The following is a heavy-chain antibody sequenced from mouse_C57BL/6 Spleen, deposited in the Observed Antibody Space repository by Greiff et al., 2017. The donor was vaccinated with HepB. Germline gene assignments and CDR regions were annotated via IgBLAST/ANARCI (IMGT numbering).Heavy chain of an antibody. Sequence: DVKLVESGGGLVKPGGSLKLSCAASGFTFSSYAMSWVRQTPEKRLEWVATISDGGSYTYYPDNVKGRFTISRDNAKNNLYLQMSHLKSEDTAMYYCARAYSNYVAWFAYWGQGTLVTVSA. V-gene: IGHV5-4*03. J-gene: IGHJ3*01. D-gene: IGHD2-5*01. CDR3: ARAYSNYVAWFAY. CDR1: GFTFSSYA. CDR2: ISDGGSYT.